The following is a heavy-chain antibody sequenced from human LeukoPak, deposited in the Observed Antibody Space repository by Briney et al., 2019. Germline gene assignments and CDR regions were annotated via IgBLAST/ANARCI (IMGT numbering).Heavy chain of an antibody. J-gene: IGHJ3*02. CDR3: ARDSRVGAFDI. CDR2: ISYDGSNK. V-gene: IGHV3-30-3*01. Sequence: GGSLRLSCAASGFTFSSYAMHWVRQAPGKGLEWVAVISYDGSNKYYADSVKGRFTISRDNSKNTPYLRMNSLRAEDTAVYYCARDSRVGAFDIWGQGTMVTVSS. D-gene: IGHD6-13*01. CDR1: GFTFSSYA.